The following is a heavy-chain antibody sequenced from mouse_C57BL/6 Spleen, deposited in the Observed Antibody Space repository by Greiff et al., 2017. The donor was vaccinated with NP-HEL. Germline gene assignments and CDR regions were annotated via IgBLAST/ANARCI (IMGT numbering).Heavy chain of an antibody. D-gene: IGHD1-1*01. J-gene: IGHJ2*01. CDR1: GYTFTSYW. Sequence: QVQLQQPGAELVRPGSSVKLSCKASGYTFTSYWMHWVKQRPIQGLEWIGNIDPSDSETHYNQKFKDKATLTVDKSSSTAYMQLSSLTSEDSAVYYCARNYYYGSIDYWGQGTTLTVSS. CDR3: ARNYYYGSIDY. CDR2: IDPSDSET. V-gene: IGHV1-52*01.